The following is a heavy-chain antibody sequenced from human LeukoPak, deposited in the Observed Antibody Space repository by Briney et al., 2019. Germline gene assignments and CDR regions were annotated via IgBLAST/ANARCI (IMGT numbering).Heavy chain of an antibody. J-gene: IGHJ4*02. CDR2: ISSSGSTI. V-gene: IGHV3-11*01. CDR1: GFAFSDYY. Sequence: PGGSLRLSCAASGFAFSDYYMSWIRQAPGKGLEWVSYISSSGSTIYYADSVKGRFTISRDNAKNSLYLQMNSLRAEDTAVYYCARPITYYHDSSGLFDYWGQGTLVTVSS. D-gene: IGHD3-22*01. CDR3: ARPITYYHDSSGLFDY.